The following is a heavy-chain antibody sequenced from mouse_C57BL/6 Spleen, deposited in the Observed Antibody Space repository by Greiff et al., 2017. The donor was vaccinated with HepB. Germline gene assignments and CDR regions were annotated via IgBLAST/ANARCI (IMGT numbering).Heavy chain of an antibody. CDR1: GYTFTSYW. Sequence: QVQLQQPGAELVKPGASVKLSCKASGYTFTSYWMHWVKQRPGRGLEWIGRIDPNSGGTKYNEKFKSKATLTVDKPSSTAYMQLSSLTSEDAAVYYCARGTTVVATDAMDYWGQGTSVTVSS. J-gene: IGHJ4*01. CDR3: ARGTTVVATDAMDY. V-gene: IGHV1-72*01. D-gene: IGHD1-1*01. CDR2: IDPNSGGT.